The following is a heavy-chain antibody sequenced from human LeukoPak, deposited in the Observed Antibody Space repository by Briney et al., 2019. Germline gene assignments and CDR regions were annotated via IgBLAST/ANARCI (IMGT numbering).Heavy chain of an antibody. CDR2: ISFDESNK. Sequence: GGSLRLSCAASGFTFGSYAMHWVRQAPGKGLEWVALISFDESNKYYADSVKGRFTISRDNSENTLYLQMNSLRAEDTAVYYCAKKGYAGSGTYSYYFDYWGQGTLVTVSS. CDR3: AKKGYAGSGTYSYYFDY. D-gene: IGHD3-10*01. V-gene: IGHV3-30*18. CDR1: GFTFGSYA. J-gene: IGHJ4*02.